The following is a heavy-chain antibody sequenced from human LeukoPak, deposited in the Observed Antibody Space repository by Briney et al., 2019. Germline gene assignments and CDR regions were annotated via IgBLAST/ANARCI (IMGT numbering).Heavy chain of an antibody. J-gene: IGHJ4*02. CDR3: ARDTRGESDY. Sequence: GGSLRLSCAASGFTFSTYWMHWVRQAPGKGLVWVSRISSDGSITSYADSVKGRFTISRDNAKNSLYLQMNSLRAEDTAVYYCARDTRGESDYWGQGTLVTVSS. V-gene: IGHV3-74*01. CDR2: ISSDGSIT. CDR1: GFTFSTYW. D-gene: IGHD2-2*01.